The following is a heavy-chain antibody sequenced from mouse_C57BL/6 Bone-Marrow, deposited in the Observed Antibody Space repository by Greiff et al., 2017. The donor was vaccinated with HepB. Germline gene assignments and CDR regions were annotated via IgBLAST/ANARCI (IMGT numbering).Heavy chain of an antibody. J-gene: IGHJ2*01. Sequence: VQGVESGAELARPGASVKLSCKASGYTFTSYGISWVKQRTGQGLEWIGEIYPRSGNTYYNEKFKGKATLTADKSSSTAYMELRSLTSEDSAVYFCARFSTVVATGRYYFDYWGQGTTLTVSS. V-gene: IGHV1-81*01. CDR2: IYPRSGNT. CDR1: GYTFTSYG. D-gene: IGHD1-1*01. CDR3: ARFSTVVATGRYYFDY.